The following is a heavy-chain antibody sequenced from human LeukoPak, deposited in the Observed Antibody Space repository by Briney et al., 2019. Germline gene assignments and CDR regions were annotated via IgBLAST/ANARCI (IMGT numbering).Heavy chain of an antibody. V-gene: IGHV3-13*01. CDR3: AKGAAYNWNDVTFDY. CDR1: GFTFSSYD. CDR2: IGTAGDT. Sequence: GGSQRLSCAVSGFTFSSYDMHWVRQATGKGLEWVSAIGTAGDTYYPGSVKGRFTISRDNAKNSLYLQMNSLRAEDTALYYCAKGAAYNWNDVTFDYWGQGTLVTVSS. D-gene: IGHD1-20*01. J-gene: IGHJ4*02.